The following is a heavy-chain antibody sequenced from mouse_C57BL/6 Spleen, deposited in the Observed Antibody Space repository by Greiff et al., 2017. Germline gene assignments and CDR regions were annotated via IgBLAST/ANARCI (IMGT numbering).Heavy chain of an antibody. V-gene: IGHV1-42*01. Sequence: LVESGPELVKPGASVKISCKASGYSFTGYYMNWVKQSPEKSLEWIGEINPSTGGTTYNQKFKAKATLTVDKSSSTAYMQLKSLTSEDSAVYYCARRTVADYYAMDYWGQGTSVTVSS. CDR1: GYSFTGYY. CDR2: INPSTGGT. CDR3: ARRTVADYYAMDY. J-gene: IGHJ4*01. D-gene: IGHD1-1*01.